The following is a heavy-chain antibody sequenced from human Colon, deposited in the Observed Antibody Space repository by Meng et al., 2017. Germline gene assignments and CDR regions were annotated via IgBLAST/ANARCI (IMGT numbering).Heavy chain of an antibody. CDR2: IYHSGST. V-gene: IGHV4-4*02. CDR1: MGSIGNDQG. D-gene: IGHD1-26*01. J-gene: IGHJ4*02. CDR3: ARSPYSGSALPFCDY. Sequence: GLVEPSVSSPPATHCSMGSIGNDQGWSWGRQSPWMGLERIGEIYHSGSTNYIPSVKNRVIMSVDNSQNHFSLSLSSLIAPDTDVYYCARSPYSGSALPFCDYWGQGSLVTVSS.